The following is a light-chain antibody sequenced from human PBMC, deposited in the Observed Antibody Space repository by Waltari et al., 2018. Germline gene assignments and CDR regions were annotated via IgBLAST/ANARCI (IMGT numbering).Light chain of an antibody. J-gene: IGKJ1*01. CDR2: AAS. Sequence: DIRMTQSPSSLPASVGDSVTITCRASQGISSYLNWYQQKPGQAPKLLIYAASSLQSGVPSRFSGSGFGTDFTLTIHSLQPEDFAVYFCQQTYSHFRTFGQGTKVDVK. CDR1: QGISSY. V-gene: IGKV1-39*01. CDR3: QQTYSHFRT.